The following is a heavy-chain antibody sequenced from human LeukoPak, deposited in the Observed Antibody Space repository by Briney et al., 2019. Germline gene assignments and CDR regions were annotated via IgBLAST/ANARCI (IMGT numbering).Heavy chain of an antibody. J-gene: IGHJ4*02. Sequence: SETLSLTCAVYGGSFSGYYWSWIRQPPGKGREWVGEINHSGSTNYNPSLKSRVTISVDTSKNQFSLKLSSVTAADTAVYYCARGLLRYFDWLLQSYYFDYWGQGTLVTVSS. V-gene: IGHV4-34*01. D-gene: IGHD3-9*01. CDR3: ARGLLRYFDWLLQSYYFDY. CDR1: GGSFSGYY. CDR2: INHSGST.